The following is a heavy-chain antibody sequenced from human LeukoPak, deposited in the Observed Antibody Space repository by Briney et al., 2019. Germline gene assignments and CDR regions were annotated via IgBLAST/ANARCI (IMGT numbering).Heavy chain of an antibody. CDR1: GFTFRNYW. D-gene: IGHD4-11*01. J-gene: IGHJ4*02. V-gene: IGHV3-7*01. CDR2: IKEDGSEK. Sequence: PGGSLRLSCAGSGFTFRNYWMNWVRQAPGKGLEWVANIKEDGSEKYYVDSVKGRFTVSRDNAKNSLYLQINSLRADDTAVYYCARGGPTVRTDYWGQGTLVTVSS. CDR3: ARGGPTVRTDY.